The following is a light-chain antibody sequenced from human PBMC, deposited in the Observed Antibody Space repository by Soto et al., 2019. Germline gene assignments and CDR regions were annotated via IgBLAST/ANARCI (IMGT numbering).Light chain of an antibody. CDR2: GAS. CDR3: QQYGSSPRT. J-gene: IGKJ3*01. Sequence: EIVMTQSPTTLSVSPGERATLSCRASQSVSTNLAWYQQKPGQVPSLLIYGASTRASGIPARFSGSGSGTEFTLTISRLEPEDFAVYYCQQYGSSPRTFGPGTKVDIK. CDR1: QSVSTN. V-gene: IGKV3-15*01.